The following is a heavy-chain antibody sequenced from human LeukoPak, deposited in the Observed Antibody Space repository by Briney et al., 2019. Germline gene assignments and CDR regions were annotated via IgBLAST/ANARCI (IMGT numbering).Heavy chain of an antibody. J-gene: IGHJ4*02. D-gene: IGHD3-22*01. Sequence: SETLSLTCAVYGGSFSGYYWSWIRQPPGKGLEWIGEINHSGSTNYNPSLKRRVTISVDTSKNQFSLKLSSVTAADTAVYYCASENYYDSSGYYYWGQGTLVTVSS. V-gene: IGHV4-34*01. CDR1: GGSFSGYY. CDR2: INHSGST. CDR3: ASENYYDSSGYYY.